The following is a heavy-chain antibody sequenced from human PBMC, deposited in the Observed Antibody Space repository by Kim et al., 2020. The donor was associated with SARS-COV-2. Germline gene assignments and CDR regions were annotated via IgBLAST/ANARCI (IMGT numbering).Heavy chain of an antibody. CDR2: IIPIFGTA. CDR1: GGTFSSYA. D-gene: IGHD2-2*01. CDR3: ARGMLDIVVVPALIPYGMDV. Sequence: SVKVSCKASGGTFSSYAISWVRQAPGQGLEWMGGIIPIFGTANYAQKFQGRVTITADESTSTAYMELSSLRSEDTAVYYCARGMLDIVVVPALIPYGMDVWGQGTTVTVSS. J-gene: IGHJ6*02. V-gene: IGHV1-69*13.